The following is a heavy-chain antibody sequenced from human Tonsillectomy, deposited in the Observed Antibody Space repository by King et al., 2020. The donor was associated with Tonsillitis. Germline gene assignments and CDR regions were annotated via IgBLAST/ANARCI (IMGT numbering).Heavy chain of an antibody. CDR1: GFTFSSYA. D-gene: IGHD6-19*01. J-gene: IGHJ2*01. V-gene: IGHV3-64*01. Sequence: VQLVESGGGLVQPGGSLRLSCAASGFTFSSYAVHWVRQAPGKGLEYVSAISGNGGSTYYANSVKGRFTISRDNSKNTLYLQMGSLGAEDMAVYYCARLGEQWQPRGYFDRWGRGTLVTVS. CDR2: ISGNGGST. CDR3: ARLGEQWQPRGYFDR.